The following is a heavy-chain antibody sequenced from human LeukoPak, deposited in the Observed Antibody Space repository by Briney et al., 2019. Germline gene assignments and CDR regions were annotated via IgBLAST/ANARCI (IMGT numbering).Heavy chain of an antibody. D-gene: IGHD6-19*01. CDR3: ARSSYSSGWQSKTAEYFQH. Sequence: SETLSLTCAVYGGSFSGYYWSWIRQPPGKGLEWIGEINNSGSTNYNPSLKSRVTISVDTSKNQFSLKLSSVTAADTAVYYCARSSYSSGWQSKTAEYFQHWGQGTLVTVSS. V-gene: IGHV4-34*01. CDR2: INNSGST. J-gene: IGHJ1*01. CDR1: GGSFSGYY.